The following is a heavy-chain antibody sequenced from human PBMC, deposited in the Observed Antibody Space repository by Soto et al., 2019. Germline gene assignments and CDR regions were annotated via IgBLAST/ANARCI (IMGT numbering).Heavy chain of an antibody. J-gene: IGHJ6*03. CDR3: ARDKMRGYSGYDYYYYYYMDV. Sequence: ASVKVSCKASGYTFTSYGISWVRQAPGQGLEWMGWVSAYNGNTNYAQKLQGRVTMTTDTSTSTAYMELRSLRSDDTAVYYCARDKMRGYSGYDYYYYYYMDVWGKGTTVTSP. CDR2: VSAYNGNT. V-gene: IGHV1-18*01. CDR1: GYTFTSYG. D-gene: IGHD5-12*01.